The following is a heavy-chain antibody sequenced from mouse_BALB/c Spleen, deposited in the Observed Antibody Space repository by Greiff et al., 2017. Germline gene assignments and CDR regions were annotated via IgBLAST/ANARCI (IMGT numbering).Heavy chain of an antibody. V-gene: IGHV1-5*01. CDR2: IYPGNSDT. CDR1: GYTFTSYW. CDR3: TTPYGYETWFAY. J-gene: IGHJ3*01. D-gene: IGHD1-2*01. Sequence: EVQLQQSGTVLARPGASVKMSCKASGYTFTSYWMHWVKQRPGQGLEWIGAIYPGNSDTSYNQKFKGKAKLTAVTSTSTAYMELSSLTNEDSAVYYCTTPYGYETWFAYWGQGTLVTVSA.